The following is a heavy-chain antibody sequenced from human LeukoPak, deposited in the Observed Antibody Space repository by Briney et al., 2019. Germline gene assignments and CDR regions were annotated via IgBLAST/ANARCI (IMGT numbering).Heavy chain of an antibody. CDR3: AKKGESLDYYYIDV. Sequence: GGSLRLSCAASGFTFSSYAMSWVGQAPGKGVEWVSAISDSAGITYYADSVHGRFTISRDNSQTPLYLQMNSLRAEDTAVYYCAKKGESLDYYYIDVWGQGTTVTVSS. V-gene: IGHV3-23*01. CDR2: ISDSAGIT. D-gene: IGHD3-10*01. J-gene: IGHJ6*02. CDR1: GFTFSSYA.